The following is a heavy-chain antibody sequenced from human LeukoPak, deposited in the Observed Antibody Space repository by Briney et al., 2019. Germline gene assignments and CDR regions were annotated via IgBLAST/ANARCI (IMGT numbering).Heavy chain of an antibody. V-gene: IGHV4-39*01. Sequence: SETLSLTCGVSGGSISGSNYYWDWIRQPPGKGPEWIGSIYYNGRTEYNPALKSRATISVDTSKNHFSLTLRSVTAADTAIYYCARQPGDYLDYWGRGTLVTVSS. CDR2: IYYNGRT. CDR3: ARQPGDYLDY. CDR1: GGSISGSNYY. J-gene: IGHJ4*02.